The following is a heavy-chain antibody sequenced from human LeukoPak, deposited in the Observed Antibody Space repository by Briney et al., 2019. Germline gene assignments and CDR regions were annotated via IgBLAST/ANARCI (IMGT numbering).Heavy chain of an antibody. CDR3: ARKRSIAVAGRPPYNWFDP. V-gene: IGHV4-34*01. Sequence: ASETLSLTCAVYGGSFSGYYWSWIRQPPGKGLEWIGEINHSGSTNYNPSLKSRVTISVDTSKNQFSLKLSSVTAADTAVYYCARKRSIAVAGRPPYNWFDPWGQGTLVTVSS. CDR1: GGSFSGYY. J-gene: IGHJ5*02. CDR2: INHSGST. D-gene: IGHD6-19*01.